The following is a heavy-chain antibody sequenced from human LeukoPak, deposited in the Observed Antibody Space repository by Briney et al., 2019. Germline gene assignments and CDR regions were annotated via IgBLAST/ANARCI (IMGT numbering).Heavy chain of an antibody. CDR1: GYTFTSYD. CDR3: ARIAARPLTDYYFDY. Sequence: ASVKVSCKASGYTFTSYDINWVRQATGQGLEWMGWMNPNSGNTGYAQKFQGRVTMTRNTSISTAYMELSSLRSEDTAVYYCARIAARPLTDYYFDYWGRGTLVTVSS. J-gene: IGHJ4*02. D-gene: IGHD6-6*01. V-gene: IGHV1-8*01. CDR2: MNPNSGNT.